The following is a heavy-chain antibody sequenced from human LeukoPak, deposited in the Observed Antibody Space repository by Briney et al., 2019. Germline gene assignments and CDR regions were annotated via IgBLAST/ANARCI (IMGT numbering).Heavy chain of an antibody. J-gene: IGHJ4*02. Sequence: SETLSLTCAVYGGSFSGYYWSWIRQPPGKGLEWIGEINHSGSTNYNPSLKSRVTIAVDTSKNKFSLKLSSVTAADTAVYYCATLTPFGVVNAYGFDYWGQRTLVTVSS. CDR2: INHSGST. CDR1: GGSFSGYY. CDR3: ATLTPFGVVNAYGFDY. D-gene: IGHD3-3*01. V-gene: IGHV4-34*01.